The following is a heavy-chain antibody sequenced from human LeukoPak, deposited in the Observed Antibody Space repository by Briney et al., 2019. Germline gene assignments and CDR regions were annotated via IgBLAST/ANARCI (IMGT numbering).Heavy chain of an antibody. CDR2: IYYSGST. Sequence: SETLSLTCTVSGGSISSYYWSWIRQPPGKGLEWIGYIYYSGSTNYNPSLKSRVTISVDTSKNQFSLKLSSVTAADTAVYYCASTIAAAGTFHFDYWGQGTLVTVSS. V-gene: IGHV4-59*08. CDR3: ASTIAAAGTFHFDY. D-gene: IGHD6-13*01. CDR1: GGSISSYY. J-gene: IGHJ4*02.